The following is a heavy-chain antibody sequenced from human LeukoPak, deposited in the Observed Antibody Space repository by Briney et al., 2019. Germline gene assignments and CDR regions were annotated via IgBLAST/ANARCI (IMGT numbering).Heavy chain of an antibody. CDR3: ARADCSSTSCYAFDI. J-gene: IGHJ3*02. D-gene: IGHD2-2*01. CDR2: IWYDGSNK. V-gene: IGHV3-33*01. Sequence: GGSLRLSCAASGFTFSSYGMHWVRQAPGKGLEWVAVIWYDGSNKYYTDSVKGRFTISRDNSKNTLYLQMNSLRAEDTAVYYCARADCSSTSCYAFDIWGQGTMVTVSS. CDR1: GFTFSSYG.